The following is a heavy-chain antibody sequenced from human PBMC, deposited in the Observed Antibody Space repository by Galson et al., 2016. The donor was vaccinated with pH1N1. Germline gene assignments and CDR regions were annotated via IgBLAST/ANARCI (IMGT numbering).Heavy chain of an antibody. Sequence: SLRLSCAASGFTFKNSAMHWVRQAPGKGLEWVAFIRDDGNEEFYAESVKGRFTITRDNSQNTLSLQMNSLRVEDTAIYYCAKGRVDSTIFRAISIRGDEAFDFWGQGTMVTVSS. J-gene: IGHJ3*01. CDR1: GFTFKNSA. CDR3: AKGRVDSTIFRAISIRGDEAFDF. CDR2: IRDDGNEE. V-gene: IGHV3-30*02. D-gene: IGHD3-10*01.